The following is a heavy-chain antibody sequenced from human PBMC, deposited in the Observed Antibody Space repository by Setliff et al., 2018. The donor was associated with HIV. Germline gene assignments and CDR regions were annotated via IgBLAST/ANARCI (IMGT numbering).Heavy chain of an antibody. D-gene: IGHD2-8*01. CDR3: ARDSANGKTANLNYLDV. Sequence: SETLSLTCTVSGGSISSASYFWGWIRQSPGRGLEWIGSVYYSGSTYSNPSLQSRVRISVDTSKNQFSLRLNSVTAADTAVYYCARDSANGKTANLNYLDVWGKGTTVTVSS. V-gene: IGHV4-39*07. CDR2: VYYSGST. CDR1: GGSISSASYF. J-gene: IGHJ6*03.